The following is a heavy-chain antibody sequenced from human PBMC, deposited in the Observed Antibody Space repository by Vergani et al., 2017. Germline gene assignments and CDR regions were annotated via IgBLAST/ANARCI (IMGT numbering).Heavy chain of an antibody. V-gene: IGHV4-30-2*01. D-gene: IGHD2-2*01. CDR1: GGSISSGGYS. J-gene: IGHJ6*03. CDR2: IYHSVST. CDR3: ARAQPYCSSTSCYNYYYYYYMDV. Sequence: QLQLQESGSGLVKPSQTLSLTCAVSGGSISSGGYSWSWIRQPPGKGLEWIGYIYHSVSTYYNPSLKSRVTISVDRSKSQFSLKLSSVTAADTAVYYCARAQPYCSSTSCYNYYYYYYMDVWGKGTTVTVSS.